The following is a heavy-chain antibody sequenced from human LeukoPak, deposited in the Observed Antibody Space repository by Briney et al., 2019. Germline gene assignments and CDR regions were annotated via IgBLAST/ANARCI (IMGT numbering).Heavy chain of an antibody. CDR2: INHSGST. J-gene: IGHJ4*02. V-gene: IGHV4-34*01. D-gene: IGHD4-17*01. CDR3: ARAPYALPDY. CDR1: GESFSGYY. Sequence: SETLSLTCAVYGESFSGYYWSWIRQPPGKGLGWIGEINHSGSTNYNPSLKGRVTISVDTSKNQFSLKLSSVTAADTAAYYFARAPYALPDYWGQGTLVTVSS.